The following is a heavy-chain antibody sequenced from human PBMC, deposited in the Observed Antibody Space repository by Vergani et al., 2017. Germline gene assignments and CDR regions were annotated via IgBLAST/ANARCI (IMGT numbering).Heavy chain of an antibody. V-gene: IGHV1-69*08. CDR2: IIPVLGKT. D-gene: IGHD3-10*01. CDR1: GATFRSNT. Sequence: QVQLVQSGAEVKKPGSSVKVSCKASGATFRSNTISWVRQVPGQGLEWMGRIIPVLGKTKYAQDFQGRLTITADTSTSTAYMELTSLRSEDTAVYYCARDAGGFYRGGSFDYWGQGTLVTVSS. CDR3: ARDAGGFYRGGSFDY. J-gene: IGHJ4*02.